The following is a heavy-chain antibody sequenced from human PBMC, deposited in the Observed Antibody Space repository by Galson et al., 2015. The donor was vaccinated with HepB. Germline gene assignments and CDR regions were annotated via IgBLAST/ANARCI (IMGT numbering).Heavy chain of an antibody. Sequence: CAISGDSVSSNSAAWNWIRQSPSRGLEWLGRTYYRSKWYNDYAVSVKSRITINPDTSKNQFSLQLNSVTPEDTAVYYCAGVPVEGIAAAGTVDYWGQGTLVTVSS. V-gene: IGHV6-1*01. CDR3: AGVPVEGIAAAGTVDY. CDR2: TYYRSKWYN. CDR1: GDSVSSNSAA. J-gene: IGHJ4*02. D-gene: IGHD6-13*01.